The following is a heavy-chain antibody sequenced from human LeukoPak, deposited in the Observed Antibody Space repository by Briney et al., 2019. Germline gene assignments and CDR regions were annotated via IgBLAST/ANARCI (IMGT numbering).Heavy chain of an antibody. CDR1: GFTFSSYA. CDR2: ISGGSDYI. V-gene: IGHV3-21*01. D-gene: IGHD3-9*01. CDR3: ASNTISLGPYYYYGMDV. Sequence: PGGSLRLSCAASGFTFSSYAMGWVRQAPGKGLEWVSSISGGSDYIYYADSVKGRFSISRDNARNSLYLQMISLRAEDTALYYCASNTISLGPYYYYGMDVWGQGTTVTVSS. J-gene: IGHJ6*02.